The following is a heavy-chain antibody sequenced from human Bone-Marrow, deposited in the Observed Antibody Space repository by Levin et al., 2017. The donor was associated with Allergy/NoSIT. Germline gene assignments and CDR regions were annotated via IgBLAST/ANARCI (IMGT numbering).Heavy chain of an antibody. V-gene: IGHV3-23*01. CDR1: GFTFSSYA. J-gene: IGHJ4*02. Sequence: PGGSLRLSCAASGFTFSSYAMSWVRQAPGKGLEWVSAISGSGGSTYYADSVKGRFTISRDNSKNTLYLQMNSLRAEDTAVYYCAKVGPVGYSYGYAGPDLPYWGQGTLVTVSS. D-gene: IGHD5-18*01. CDR2: ISGSGGST. CDR3: AKVGPVGYSYGYAGPDLPY.